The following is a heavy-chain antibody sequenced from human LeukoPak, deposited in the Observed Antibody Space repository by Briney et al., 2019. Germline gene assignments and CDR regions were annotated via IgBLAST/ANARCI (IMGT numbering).Heavy chain of an antibody. CDR3: ASGLRSDY. CDR1: GGSFSGYY. V-gene: IGHV4-34*01. J-gene: IGHJ4*02. D-gene: IGHD5-12*01. CDR2: INHSGST. Sequence: KSSETLSLTCAVYGGSFSGYYWSWIRQPPGKGLEWIGEINHSGSTNYNPSLKSRVTISVDTSKNQFSLKLSSVTAADTAVYYCASGLRSDYWGQGTLVTVSS.